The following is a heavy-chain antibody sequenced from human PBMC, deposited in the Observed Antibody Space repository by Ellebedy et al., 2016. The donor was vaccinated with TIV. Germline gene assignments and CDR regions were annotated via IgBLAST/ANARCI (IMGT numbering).Heavy chain of an antibody. Sequence: ASVKVSCKASGYTFSAHYIHWVRQAPGQGLEWMRIINPSGGTTTYAQKFQGRVTMTRVTSTRTVYMELSSLRSEDTALYFCARDLSFDYWGQGTLVTVSS. J-gene: IGHJ4*02. CDR3: ARDLSFDY. CDR1: GYTFSAHY. V-gene: IGHV1-46*01. CDR2: INPSGGTT.